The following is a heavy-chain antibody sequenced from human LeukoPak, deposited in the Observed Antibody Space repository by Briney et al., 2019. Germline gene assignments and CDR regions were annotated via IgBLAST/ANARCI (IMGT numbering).Heavy chain of an antibody. CDR2: INPNSGGT. CDR1: GYTFTGYY. Sequence: ASVKVSCKASGYTFTGYYMHWVRQAPGQGLEWMGWINPNSGGTNYAQKFQGRVTMTRDTSISTAYMVLSRLRSDDTAVYYCARGSSKYYYYYYMDVWGKGTTVTVSS. V-gene: IGHV1-2*02. CDR3: ARGSSKYYYYYYMDV. J-gene: IGHJ6*03. D-gene: IGHD6-19*01.